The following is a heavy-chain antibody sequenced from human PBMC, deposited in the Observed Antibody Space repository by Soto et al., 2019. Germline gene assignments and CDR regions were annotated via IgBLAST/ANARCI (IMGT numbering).Heavy chain of an antibody. D-gene: IGHD3-16*01. Sequence: PSGTLSLTCTVSGGSISSSSYYWGWIRQPPGKGLEWIGSIYYSGSTYYNPSLKSRVTISVDTSKNQFSLRLSSVTAADTAVYYCARFGGLHNDFDCWGQGTLLTV. CDR3: ARFGGLHNDFDC. CDR2: IYYSGST. J-gene: IGHJ4*02. CDR1: GGSISSSSYY. V-gene: IGHV4-39*01.